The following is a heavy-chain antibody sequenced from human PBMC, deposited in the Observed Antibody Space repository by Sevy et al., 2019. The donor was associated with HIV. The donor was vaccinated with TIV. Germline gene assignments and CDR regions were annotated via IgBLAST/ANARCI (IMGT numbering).Heavy chain of an antibody. D-gene: IGHD3-10*01. V-gene: IGHV4-59*01. J-gene: IGHJ4*02. CDR2: IYYSGST. CDR3: ARADYYGSGSYYGGLDY. CDR1: GGSISSYY. Sequence: GSLRLSCTVSGGSISSYYWSWIRQPPGKGLEWIGYIYYSGSTNYNPSLKSRVTISVDTSKNRFSLKLSSVTAADTAVYYCARADYYGSGSYYGGLDYWGQGTLVTVSS.